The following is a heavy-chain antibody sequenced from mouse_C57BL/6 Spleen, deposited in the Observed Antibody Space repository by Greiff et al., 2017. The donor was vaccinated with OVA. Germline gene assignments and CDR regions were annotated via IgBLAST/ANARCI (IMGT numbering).Heavy chain of an antibody. V-gene: IGHV1-54*01. J-gene: IGHJ4*01. CDR1: GYAFTNYL. CDR3: ARREGDY. CDR2: INPGSGGT. Sequence: VQLQQSGAELVRPGTSVKVSCKASGYAFTNYLIEWVKQRPGQGLEWIGVINPGSGGTNYNEKFKGKATLTADKSSSTAYMQLSSLTSEDSAVYFCARREGDYWGQGTSVTVSS.